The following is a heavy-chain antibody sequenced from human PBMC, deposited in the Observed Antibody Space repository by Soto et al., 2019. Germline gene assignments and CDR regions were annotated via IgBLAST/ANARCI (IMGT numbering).Heavy chain of an antibody. CDR3: ARDRDSYGFHDC. D-gene: IGHD5-18*01. V-gene: IGHV4-31*03. Sequence: QVQLQESGPGLVKPSQTLSVTCTVSGGSISSGGSYWSWIRQHPGKGLEWIGYIHYSGTTYYNPSLKSRVTISIDTSKKQFSLKLSSVTAADTAVYYCARDRDSYGFHDCWGQGTLVTVSS. CDR2: IHYSGTT. CDR1: GGSISSGGSY. J-gene: IGHJ4*02.